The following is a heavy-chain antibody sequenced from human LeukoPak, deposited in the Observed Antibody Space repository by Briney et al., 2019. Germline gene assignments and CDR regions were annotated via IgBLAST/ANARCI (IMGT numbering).Heavy chain of an antibody. J-gene: IGHJ4*02. V-gene: IGHV4-39*01. CDR3: ARAEVGFPFDY. D-gene: IGHD1-14*01. CDR1: GGSISSSSYY. CDR2: IYYSGST. Sequence: PSETLSLTCTVSGGSISSSSYYWGWIRQPPGKGLEWIGSIYYSGSTYYNPSLKSRVTISVDTSRNQFSLKLSSVTAADTAVYYCARAEVGFPFDYWGQGTLVIVSS.